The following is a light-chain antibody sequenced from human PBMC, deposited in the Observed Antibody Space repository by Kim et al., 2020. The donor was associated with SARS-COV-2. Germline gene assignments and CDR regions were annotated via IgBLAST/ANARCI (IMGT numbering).Light chain of an antibody. Sequence: SVSPGQTASITCSGDKLGDKYTCWYQKKPGQSPVLVMFQDTKRPSGIPERFSGSSSGNTATLTITGTQAVDEADYYCQAWDSNIVVFGGGTKLTVL. V-gene: IGLV3-1*01. CDR1: KLGDKY. CDR3: QAWDSNIVV. CDR2: QDT. J-gene: IGLJ2*01.